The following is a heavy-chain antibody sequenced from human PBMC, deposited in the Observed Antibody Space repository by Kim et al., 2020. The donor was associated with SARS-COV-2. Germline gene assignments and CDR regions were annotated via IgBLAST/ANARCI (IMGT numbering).Heavy chain of an antibody. CDR2: IGNSDETT. CDR3: AKDVYRWAFDY. J-gene: IGHJ4*02. Sequence: GGSLRLSCAASGFTFTRNAMAWVRQAPGKGLQWVSAIGNSDETTYADSVKGRFTISRDTSKNTLYLQMNGLRAEDTAIYYCAKDVYRWAFDYWGRGTL. CDR1: GFTFTRNA. V-gene: IGHV3-23*01. D-gene: IGHD6-19*01.